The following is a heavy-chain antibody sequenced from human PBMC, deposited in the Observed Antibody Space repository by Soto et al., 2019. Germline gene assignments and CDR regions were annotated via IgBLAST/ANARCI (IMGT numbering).Heavy chain of an antibody. V-gene: IGHV4-31*11. Sequence: SETLSLTCAVSGGSISSGGYSWSWIRQHPGKGLEWIGYIYYSGSTYCNPSLKSRVTISVDTSKNQFSLKLSSVTAADTAVYYCARESYYDILTGYYNRAFDIWGQGTMVTVSS. J-gene: IGHJ3*02. CDR1: GGSISSGGYS. D-gene: IGHD3-9*01. CDR3: ARESYYDILTGYYNRAFDI. CDR2: IYYSGST.